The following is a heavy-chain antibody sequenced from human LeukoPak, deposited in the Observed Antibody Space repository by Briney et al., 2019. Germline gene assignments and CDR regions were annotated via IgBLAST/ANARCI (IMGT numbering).Heavy chain of an antibody. CDR3: AKGHDYFGWKYFDS. J-gene: IGHJ4*02. V-gene: IGHV3-23*01. CDR1: GFTFSSYA. CDR2: ISGSGGST. D-gene: IGHD2/OR15-2a*01. Sequence: PGGSLRLSCAASGFTFSSYAMSWVRQAPGKGLEWVSAISGSGGSTYYADSVKGRFTVTRDNSKDTLYLQMNSLRAEDTAVYYCAKGHDYFGWKYFDSWGQGTLVTVSS.